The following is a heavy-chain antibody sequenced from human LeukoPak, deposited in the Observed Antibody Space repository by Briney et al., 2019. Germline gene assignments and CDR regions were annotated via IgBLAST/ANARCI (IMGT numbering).Heavy chain of an antibody. Sequence: GGSLRLSCAASGFTFSSYAMSWVRQAPGKGLEWVSAISGSGGSTYYADSVKGRFTISRDNSKNTLYLQMNSLRAEDTAVYYCAKKGTGYSYGGGNYWGQGTLVTVSS. CDR3: AKKGTGYSYGGGNY. CDR1: GFTFSSYA. CDR2: ISGSGGST. J-gene: IGHJ4*02. D-gene: IGHD5-18*01. V-gene: IGHV3-23*01.